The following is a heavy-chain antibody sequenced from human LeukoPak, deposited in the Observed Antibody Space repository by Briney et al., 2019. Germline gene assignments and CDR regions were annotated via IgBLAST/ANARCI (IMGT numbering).Heavy chain of an antibody. Sequence: GASVKVSCKTSGYTFSAYYMYWVRQAPGQGLEWMGWINPNSGGTNYAQKFQGRVTMTGDTSISTAYMELSRLRSDDTAVYYCARDSGERGSGSYLIAYWGQGTLVTVSS. CDR1: GYTFSAYY. V-gene: IGHV1-2*02. D-gene: IGHD3-10*01. J-gene: IGHJ4*02. CDR2: INPNSGGT. CDR3: ARDSGERGSGSYLIAY.